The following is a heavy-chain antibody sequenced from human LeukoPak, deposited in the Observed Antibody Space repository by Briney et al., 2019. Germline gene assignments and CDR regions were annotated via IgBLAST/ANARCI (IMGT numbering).Heavy chain of an antibody. D-gene: IGHD2-2*01. CDR3: ANTRYCNSTSCTTKSHFDY. J-gene: IGHJ4*02. V-gene: IGHV4-4*07. CDR1: GGSISSYY. Sequence: PSETLSLTCTVSGGSISSYYWSWIRQPAGKGLEWIGRIYTSGSTNYNPSLKSRVTLSVDTSKNQFSLMLSSVTAAATAVSYFANTRYCNSTSCTTKSHFDYWGQGTLVTVSS. CDR2: IYTSGST.